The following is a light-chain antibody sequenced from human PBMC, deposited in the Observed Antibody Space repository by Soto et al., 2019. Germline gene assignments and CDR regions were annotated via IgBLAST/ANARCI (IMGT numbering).Light chain of an antibody. CDR1: QGISNS. J-gene: IGKJ1*01. Sequence: DIQMTQSPSSLSASIGDRVTISCRASQGISNSLAWYQQKAGEVPKLLIYAASTSHSRVPSRFRGSGSGTDFTLTISSLQPEDVATYYCQNYKSAPRTFGQGTKVEIK. CDR3: QNYKSAPRT. V-gene: IGKV1-27*01. CDR2: AAS.